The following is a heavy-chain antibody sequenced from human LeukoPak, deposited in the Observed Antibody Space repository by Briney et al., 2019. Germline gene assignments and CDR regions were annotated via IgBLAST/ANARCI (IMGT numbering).Heavy chain of an antibody. V-gene: IGHV3-48*03. CDR1: GFTFSSYE. CDR2: ISSSGSTI. J-gene: IGHJ4*02. CDR3: AKDRGFGVFFQYYFDY. Sequence: PGGSLRLSCAASGFTFSSYEMNWVRQAPGKGLEWVSYISSSGSTIYYADSVKGRFTISRDNSKNTLYVQMNSLRAEDTAVYYCAKDRGFGVFFQYYFDYWGQGTLVTVSS. D-gene: IGHD3-10*01.